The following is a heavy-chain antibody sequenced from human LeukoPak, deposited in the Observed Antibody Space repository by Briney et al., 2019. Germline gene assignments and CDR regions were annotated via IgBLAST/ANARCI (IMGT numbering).Heavy chain of an antibody. Sequence: SETLSLTCTVSGGAVSRGSYYWSWIRQPPGKGLEWIGYIYYSGSTNYNPSLKSRVTISVDTSKNQFSLKLSSVTAADTAVYYCARGESRYSSSWYGDAEYFQHWGQGTLVAVSS. CDR3: ARGESRYSSSWYGDAEYFQH. CDR1: GGAVSRGSYY. CDR2: IYYSGST. V-gene: IGHV4-61*01. D-gene: IGHD6-13*01. J-gene: IGHJ1*01.